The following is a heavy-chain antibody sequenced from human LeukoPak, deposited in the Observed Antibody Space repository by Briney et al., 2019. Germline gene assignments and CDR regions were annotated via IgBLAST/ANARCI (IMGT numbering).Heavy chain of an antibody. Sequence: PGGSLRLSCAASGFTFRNYAMNWVRQAPGKGLEWVSGISDSGDVIEYADSVEGRFTISRDNAKNSLYLQMNSLRAEDTAVYYCARVGATYYYYMDVWGKGTTVTVSS. D-gene: IGHD1-26*01. CDR3: ARVGATYYYYMDV. V-gene: IGHV3-23*01. CDR2: ISDSGDVI. J-gene: IGHJ6*03. CDR1: GFTFRNYA.